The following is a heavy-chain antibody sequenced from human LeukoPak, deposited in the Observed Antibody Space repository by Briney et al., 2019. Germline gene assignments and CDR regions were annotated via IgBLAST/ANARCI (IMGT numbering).Heavy chain of an antibody. Sequence: PGRSLRLSCAASGFTFVDYAMHWVRQAPGKGLELVSGISWNSGSIGYADSVKGRFTISRDNAKNSLYLQMNSLRAEDTALYYCAKGTTVTSAFGFWGQGTMVTVSS. D-gene: IGHD4-17*01. CDR2: ISWNSGSI. CDR3: AKGTTVTSAFGF. V-gene: IGHV3-9*01. J-gene: IGHJ3*01. CDR1: GFTFVDYA.